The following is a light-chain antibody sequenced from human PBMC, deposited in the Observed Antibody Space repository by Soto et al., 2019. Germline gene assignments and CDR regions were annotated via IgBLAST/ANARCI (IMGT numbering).Light chain of an antibody. CDR1: QSVSSN. J-gene: IGKJ1*01. V-gene: IGKV3-15*01. Sequence: EIVMTQSPATLSVSPGERATLSCRASQSVSSNLAWYQQKPGQAPRLLIYGASTRATGIPARFSGSGSGTEFTLTISSLPSEYFAVYYCQQYNNWRPWTFGQGTKVEIK. CDR2: GAS. CDR3: QQYNNWRPWT.